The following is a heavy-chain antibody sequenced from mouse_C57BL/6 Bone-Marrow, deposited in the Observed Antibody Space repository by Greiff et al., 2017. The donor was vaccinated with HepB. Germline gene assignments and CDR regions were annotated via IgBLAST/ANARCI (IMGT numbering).Heavy chain of an antibody. CDR2: IDPETGGT. CDR1: GYTFTDYE. V-gene: IGHV1-15*01. CDR3: TRWGGYDYTWFAY. Sequence: VQLQQSGAELVRPGASVTLSCKASGYTFTDYEMHWVKQTPVHGLEWIGAIDPETGGTAYNQKFKGKAILTADKSSSTAYMELRSLTSEDSAVYYCTRWGGYDYTWFAYWGQGTLVTVSA. J-gene: IGHJ3*01. D-gene: IGHD2-4*01.